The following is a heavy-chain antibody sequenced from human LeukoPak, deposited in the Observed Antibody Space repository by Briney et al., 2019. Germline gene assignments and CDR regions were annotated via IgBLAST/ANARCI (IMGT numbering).Heavy chain of an antibody. CDR2: INHSGST. D-gene: IGHD6-13*01. J-gene: IGHJ4*02. Sequence: PSETLSLTCAVYGGSFSGYYWSWIRQPPGKGLEWIGEINHSGSTNYNPSLKSRVTISVDTSKNQFSLKLTSVTAADTAVYYCARDEGMAAASSWGQGILVTVSS. V-gene: IGHV4-34*01. CDR1: GGSFSGYY. CDR3: ARDEGMAAASS.